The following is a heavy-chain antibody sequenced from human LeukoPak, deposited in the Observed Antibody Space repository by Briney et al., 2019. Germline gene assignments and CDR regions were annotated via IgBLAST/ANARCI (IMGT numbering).Heavy chain of an antibody. CDR1: GFTFSNNP. V-gene: IGHV3-23*01. CDR3: ATTKQARRYFDY. CDR2: ISGSGGNT. J-gene: IGHJ4*02. D-gene: IGHD1-1*01. Sequence: LGGSLRLSCVGSGFTFSNNPLSWVRQAPGKGLEWVSAISGSGGNTYYADSVRGRFTISRDNSKNTLFLQMNTLRADDTAVYYCATTKQARRYFDYWGQGTLVTVSS.